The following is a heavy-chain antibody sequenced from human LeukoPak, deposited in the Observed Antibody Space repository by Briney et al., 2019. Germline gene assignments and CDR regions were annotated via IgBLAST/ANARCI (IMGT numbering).Heavy chain of an antibody. J-gene: IGHJ2*01. D-gene: IGHD1-14*01. V-gene: IGHV5-10-1*01. Sequence: GESLRLSCEASGYSFTNYWISWVRQMPGRGLDWMGRIDPSASQTNYNPSFRGHITISVDRSISTVYLQWGSLQASDTAIYHCARRNREKAISLDLWGRGTVVTVSS. CDR3: ARRNREKAISLDL. CDR2: IDPSASQT. CDR1: GYSFTNYW.